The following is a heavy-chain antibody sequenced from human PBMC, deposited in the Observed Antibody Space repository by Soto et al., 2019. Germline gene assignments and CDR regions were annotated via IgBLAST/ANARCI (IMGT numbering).Heavy chain of an antibody. J-gene: IGHJ4*02. CDR1: GFTFSNAW. CDR2: IKSKTDGGTT. D-gene: IGHD2-15*01. CDR3: TTEWRYCSGGSWKIDY. V-gene: IGHV3-15*07. Sequence: GGSLRLSCAASGFTFSNAWMNWVRQAPGKGLEWVGRIKSKTDGGTTDYAAPVKGRFTISRDDSKSTLYLQMNSLKTEDTAVYYCTTEWRYCSGGSWKIDYWGQGILVTFS.